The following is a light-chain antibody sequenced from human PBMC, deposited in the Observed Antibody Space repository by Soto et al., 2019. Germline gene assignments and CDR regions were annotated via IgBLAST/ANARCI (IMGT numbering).Light chain of an antibody. CDR2: GAS. CDR3: QQYGSSPPIT. CDR1: QSVSSSY. J-gene: IGKJ5*01. Sequence: EIVMTQSPATLPVSPVERATLSCRASQSVSSSYLAWYQQKLGQAPRLLIYGASSRATGIPDRFSGSVPGTDFTLTISRLEPEDFAVYYCQQYGSSPPITFGQGTRLEIK. V-gene: IGKV3-20*01.